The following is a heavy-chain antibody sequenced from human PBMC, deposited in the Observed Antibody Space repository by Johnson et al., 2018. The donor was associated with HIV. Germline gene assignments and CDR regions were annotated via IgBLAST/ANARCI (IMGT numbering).Heavy chain of an antibody. J-gene: IGHJ3*02. V-gene: IGHV3-11*04. CDR1: GFIFSDYY. Sequence: QVQLVESGGGVVQPGRSLRLSCVASGFIFSDYYMTWIRQAPGKGLEWVSYISSSGSTIYSADSVQGRFTTSRDNAKNSLYLQMNSLGDEDTAVYYCSRSKDCSVGTSPDAFDIWGQGTLVMVSS. CDR3: SRSKDCSVGTSPDAFDI. CDR2: ISSSGSTI. D-gene: IGHD2-15*01.